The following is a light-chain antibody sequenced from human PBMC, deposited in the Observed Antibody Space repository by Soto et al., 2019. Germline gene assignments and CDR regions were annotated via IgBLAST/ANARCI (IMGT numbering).Light chain of an antibody. CDR3: QHYNNWPWT. CDR1: QSVSSN. V-gene: IGKV3-15*01. Sequence: IVLTQSPATLSLSPGERATLACRASQSVSSNLAWYQQQPGQAPRILIYGASTRATAIPASFSGSGSGTDFTLTISSLQSEDFAVYYCQHYNNWPWTFGQGTKVDI. J-gene: IGKJ1*01. CDR2: GAS.